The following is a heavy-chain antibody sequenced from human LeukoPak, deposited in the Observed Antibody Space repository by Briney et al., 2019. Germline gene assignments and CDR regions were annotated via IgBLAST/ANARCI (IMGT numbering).Heavy chain of an antibody. CDR3: TRHSGSYYEFDY. J-gene: IGHJ4*02. CDR2: IRSKGCGGTK. V-gene: IGHV3-49*03. D-gene: IGHD1-26*01. Sequence: GGSLRLSCTASGFTFGEYAMNWFRQAPGKGLEWVGFIRSKGCGGTKEYAASVKGRFTISRDDSKSIAYLQMNSLKTEDTAVYYCTRHSGSYYEFDYWGQGTLVTVSS. CDR1: GFTFGEYA.